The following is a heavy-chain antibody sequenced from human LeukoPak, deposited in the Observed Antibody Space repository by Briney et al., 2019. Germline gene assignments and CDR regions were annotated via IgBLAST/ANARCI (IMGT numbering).Heavy chain of an antibody. CDR3: ARGRNTIFGVGGIGYGMDV. CDR1: GYTFTSHY. D-gene: IGHD3-3*01. J-gene: IGHJ6*02. V-gene: IGHV1-46*01. Sequence: ASVKVSCKASGYTFTSHYMHWVRQAPGQGLEWMGVINPSGGFTSYAQKLQDRVTLTRDTSTTTVYMQLSSLRSEDTAVYYCARGRNTIFGVGGIGYGMDVWGQGTTDTVSS. CDR2: INPSGGFT.